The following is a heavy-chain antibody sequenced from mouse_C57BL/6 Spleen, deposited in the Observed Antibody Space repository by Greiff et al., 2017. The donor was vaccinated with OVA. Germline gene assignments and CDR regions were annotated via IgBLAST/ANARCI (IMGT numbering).Heavy chain of an antibody. CDR3: ARDSSGYLAY. J-gene: IGHJ3*01. V-gene: IGHV2-2*01. CDR2: IWSGGST. CDR1: GFSLTSYG. D-gene: IGHD3-2*02. Sequence: QVQLQQSGPGLVQPSQSLSITCTVSGFSLTSYGVHWVRQSPGKGLEWLGVIWSGGSTDYNAAFISRLSISKDNSKSQVFFKMNSRQADDTAIYYCARDSSGYLAYWGQGTLVTVSA.